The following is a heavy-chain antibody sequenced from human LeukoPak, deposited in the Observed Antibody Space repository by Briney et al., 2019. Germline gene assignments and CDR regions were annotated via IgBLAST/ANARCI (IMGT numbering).Heavy chain of an antibody. CDR2: IYYSGST. CDR1: GGSISSYY. CDR3: ARAYDDGSSDY. J-gene: IGHJ4*02. D-gene: IGHD4-17*01. V-gene: IGHV4-59*01. Sequence: SETLSLTCTVSGGSISSYYWSWIRQPPGKGLEWIGYIYYSGSTNYNPSLESRVTISVDTSKNQFSLKLSSVTAADTAVYYCARAYDDGSSDYWGQGTLVTVSS.